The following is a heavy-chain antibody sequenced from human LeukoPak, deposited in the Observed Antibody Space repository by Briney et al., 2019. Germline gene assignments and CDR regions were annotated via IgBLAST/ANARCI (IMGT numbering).Heavy chain of an antibody. CDR1: GGSISSYY. CDR2: IYHSGST. Sequence: SETLSLTCTVSGGSISSYYWSWIRQPPGKGLEWIGYIYHSGSTNYNPSLKSRVTISVDTSKNQFSLKLSSVTAADTAVYYCARGRVADAFDIWGQGTMVTVSS. D-gene: IGHD3-3*01. V-gene: IGHV4-59*08. J-gene: IGHJ3*02. CDR3: ARGRVADAFDI.